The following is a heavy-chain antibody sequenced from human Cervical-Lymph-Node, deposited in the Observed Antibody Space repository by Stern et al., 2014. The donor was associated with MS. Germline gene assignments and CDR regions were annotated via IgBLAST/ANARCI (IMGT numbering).Heavy chain of an antibody. D-gene: IGHD6-19*01. V-gene: IGHV3-30*18. CDR1: GFTFSSYG. CDR3: AKDSESMWLEPTYYFDY. CDR2: ISYDGSNK. Sequence: VQLVESGGGVVQPGRSLRLSCAASGFTFSSYGMHWVRQAPGKGLEWVAVISYDGSNKYYADSVKGRFTISRDNSKNTLYLQMNSLRAEDTAVYYCAKDSESMWLEPTYYFDYWGQGTLVTVSS. J-gene: IGHJ4*02.